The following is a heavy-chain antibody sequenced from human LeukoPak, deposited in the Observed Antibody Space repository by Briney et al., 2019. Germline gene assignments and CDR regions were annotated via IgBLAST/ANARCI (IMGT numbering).Heavy chain of an antibody. J-gene: IGHJ4*02. CDR1: GGSFSGYY. V-gene: IGHV4-34*01. D-gene: IGHD3-9*01. CDR2: INHSGST. Sequence: PSETLSLTCGVNGGSFSGYYWNWIRQTPGKGLEWIGEINHSGSTNYNPSLKRRVTISVDTSQKQFPLRLTSVTAADTAVYYCARGVIRYFDWSYYFDYWGQGTLVTVSS. CDR3: ARGVIRYFDWSYYFDY.